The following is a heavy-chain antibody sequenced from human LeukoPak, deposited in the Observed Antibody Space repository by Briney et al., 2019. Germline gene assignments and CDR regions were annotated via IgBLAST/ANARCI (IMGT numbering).Heavy chain of an antibody. CDR1: GFTFSSYA. Sequence: GGSLRLSCAASGFTFSSYAMSWVRQAPGKGLEWVSAISGSGGSTYYADSVKGRFAISRDNSKNTLHLQMNSLRAEDTAVYYCAKAMGYSDYDYAFDIWGQGTMVTVSS. CDR2: ISGSGGST. J-gene: IGHJ3*02. V-gene: IGHV3-23*01. CDR3: AKAMGYSDYDYAFDI. D-gene: IGHD5-12*01.